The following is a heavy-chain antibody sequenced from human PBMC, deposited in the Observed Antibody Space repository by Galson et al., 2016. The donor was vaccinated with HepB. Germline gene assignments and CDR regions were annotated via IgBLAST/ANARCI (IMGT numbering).Heavy chain of an antibody. J-gene: IGHJ3*02. CDR1: GGSISSSNW. D-gene: IGHD1-1*01. V-gene: IGHV4/OR15-8*01. Sequence: ETLSLTCDVSGGSISSSNWWSWVRQSPGKGLLWIGEISQSGSPNYNPSLKSRVSMSVDKPKNQFSLRLSSVTAADTAVYYCARFASFNWNDVRDFDAFDIRGQGTMVTVSS. CDR2: ISQSGSP. CDR3: ARFASFNWNDVRDFDAFDI.